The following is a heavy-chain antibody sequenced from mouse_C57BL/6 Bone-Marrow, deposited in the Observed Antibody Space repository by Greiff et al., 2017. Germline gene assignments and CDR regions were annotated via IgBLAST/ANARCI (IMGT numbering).Heavy chain of an antibody. CDR1: GFTFSSYG. J-gene: IGHJ3*01. CDR2: ISSGGSYT. CDR3: ADGCYLAC. D-gene: IGHD2-3*01. Sequence: EVKLMESGGDLVKPGGSLKLSCAASGFTFSSYGMSWVRQTPDKRLEWVATISSGGSYTYYPDSVKGRFTISRDNAKNTLYLQMSSLKSEDTAMYYCADGCYLACWGQGTLVTVSA. V-gene: IGHV5-6*01.